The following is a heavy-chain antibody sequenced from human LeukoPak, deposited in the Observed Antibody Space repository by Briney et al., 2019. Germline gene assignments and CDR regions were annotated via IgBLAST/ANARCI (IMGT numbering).Heavy chain of an antibody. CDR1: GFTFSTYT. D-gene: IGHD5-12*01. CDR2: MSSSGDSI. Sequence: GGSLRLSCAASGFTFSTYTINWVRQAPGKGLQWVSSMSSSGDSIHLTDSVKGRFSISRDSANNSLYLQMNSLGAEDAAVYYCASSGYDLDWYFDLWGRGTLVTVSS. V-gene: IGHV3-21*01. CDR3: ASSGYDLDWYFDL. J-gene: IGHJ2*01.